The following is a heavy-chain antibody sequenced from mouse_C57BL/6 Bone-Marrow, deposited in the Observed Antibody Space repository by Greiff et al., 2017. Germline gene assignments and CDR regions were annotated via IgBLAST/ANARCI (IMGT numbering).Heavy chain of an antibody. Sequence: QVQLQQPGAELVMPGASVKLSCKASGYTFTSYWMHWVKQRPGQGLEWIGEIDPSDSYTNYNQKFKGKSTLTVDKSSSTAYMQLSSLTSEESAVYYCARGQGVAQATGDYFDYWGQGTTLTVSS. V-gene: IGHV1-69*01. CDR2: IDPSDSYT. CDR1: GYTFTSYW. D-gene: IGHD3-2*02. J-gene: IGHJ2*01. CDR3: ARGQGVAQATGDYFDY.